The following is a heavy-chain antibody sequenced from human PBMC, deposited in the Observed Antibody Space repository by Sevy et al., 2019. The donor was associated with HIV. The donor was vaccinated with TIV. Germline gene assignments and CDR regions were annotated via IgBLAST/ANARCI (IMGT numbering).Heavy chain of an antibody. CDR2: ISSGGGST. Sequence: GGSLRLSCEASGFTFSSYAMGWVRQAPGKGLVWVSSISSGGGSTYYADSVKGRFTISRDNSKNTIYLQMNSLRGDDTALFYCAKRRAIAGAGFDYWGWGTLVTVSS. CDR3: AKRRAIAGAGFDY. J-gene: IGHJ4*02. CDR1: GFTFSSYA. D-gene: IGHD6-13*01. V-gene: IGHV3-23*01.